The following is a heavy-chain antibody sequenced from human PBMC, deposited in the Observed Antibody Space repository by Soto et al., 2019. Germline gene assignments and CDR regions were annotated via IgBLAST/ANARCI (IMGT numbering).Heavy chain of an antibody. V-gene: IGHV1-2*04. D-gene: IGHD2-2*01. CDR1: GYTFTGYY. J-gene: IGHJ6*03. CDR2: INPNSGGT. Sequence: ASVKVSSKASGYTFTGYYMHWVRQAPGQGLEWMGWINPNSGGTNYAQKFQGWVTMTRDTYISTAYMELSRLRSDDTSVYYCARGRYCSRTSCYFYDYYYMDVWGKGTTVSV. CDR3: ARGRYCSRTSCYFYDYYYMDV.